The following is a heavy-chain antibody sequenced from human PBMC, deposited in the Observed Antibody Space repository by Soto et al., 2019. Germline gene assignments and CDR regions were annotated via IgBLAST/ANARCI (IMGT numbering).Heavy chain of an antibody. CDR3: ARVPDY. Sequence: QLQLQESGSGLVKPAQTLSLTSAVSGGSISSGSYSWSWIRQPPGEGLEWIGYMYHSGSTYYNPSLKSRVTISIDRSKNQFSLKLSSVTAADTAVYYCARVPDYWGQGILVTVSS. J-gene: IGHJ4*02. CDR1: GGSISSGSYS. V-gene: IGHV4-30-2*01. D-gene: IGHD2-2*01. CDR2: MYHSGST.